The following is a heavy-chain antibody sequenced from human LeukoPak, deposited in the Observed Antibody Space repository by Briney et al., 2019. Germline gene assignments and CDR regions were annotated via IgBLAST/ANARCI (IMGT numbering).Heavy chain of an antibody. Sequence: GRSLRLSCAASGFTFSSYAMHWVRQAPGKGLEWVAVISYDGSNKYYADSVKGRFTISRDNSKNTLYLQMNSLRAEDTAVYYCARGFKGDGYCSGGSCYLGWYYYYGMDVWGQGTTVTVSS. D-gene: IGHD2-15*01. CDR3: ARGFKGDGYCSGGSCYLGWYYYYGMDV. V-gene: IGHV3-30-3*01. CDR1: GFTFSSYA. J-gene: IGHJ6*02. CDR2: ISYDGSNK.